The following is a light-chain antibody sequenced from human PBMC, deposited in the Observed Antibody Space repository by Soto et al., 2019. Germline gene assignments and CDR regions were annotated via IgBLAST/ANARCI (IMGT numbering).Light chain of an antibody. CDR2: EDN. V-gene: IGLV6-57*04. Sequence: NFMLTQPHSVSESPGKTVTLSCTRSSGGITTNAVQWYQQRPGSAPTIVIYEDNQRPSEVPDRFSGSIDFSSNSASLTISGLKTEDEADYYCQSYDSSGVVFGGGTKLTVL. CDR3: QSYDSSGVV. CDR1: SGGITTNA. J-gene: IGLJ2*01.